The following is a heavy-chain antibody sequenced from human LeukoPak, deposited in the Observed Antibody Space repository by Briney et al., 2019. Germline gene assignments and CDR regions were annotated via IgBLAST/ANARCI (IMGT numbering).Heavy chain of an antibody. D-gene: IGHD4-23*01. CDR3: ARQPPVAASGNFVDY. CDR1: GGSFSGYS. J-gene: IGHJ4*02. V-gene: IGHV4-34*01. Sequence: SETLSLTCVVYGGSFSGYSWSWIRQPPGKGLEWIGSIYYSGSTYYNPSLKSRVTISIDTSKNQFSLKLSSVTAADTAVYYCARQPPVAASGNFVDYWGQGTLVTVSS. CDR2: IYYSGST.